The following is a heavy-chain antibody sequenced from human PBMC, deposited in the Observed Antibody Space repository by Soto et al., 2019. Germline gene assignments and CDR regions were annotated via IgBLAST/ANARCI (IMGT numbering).Heavy chain of an antibody. CDR2: ISYDGTNK. CDR1: GFSFSGYA. Sequence: PGGSLRLSCAASGFSFSGYAMHWVRQTPGKGLEWVAVISYDGTNKYYADSVKGRFTISRDNSKNTVYLQINSLRAEDTAAYYCARESEDLTSNFDYWGQGTLVTVSS. CDR3: ARESEDLTSNFDY. J-gene: IGHJ4*02. V-gene: IGHV3-30-3*01.